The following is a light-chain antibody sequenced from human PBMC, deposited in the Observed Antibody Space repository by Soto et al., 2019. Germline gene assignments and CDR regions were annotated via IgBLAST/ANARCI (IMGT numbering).Light chain of an antibody. CDR2: DVS. CDR1: SSDVGGYNY. J-gene: IGLJ1*01. V-gene: IGLV2-14*03. CDR3: NSYTSSSTFV. Sequence: QSALAQPASVSGSPGQSITISCAGTSSDVGGYNYVSWYQHHPGKAPKLMIYDVSNRPSGVSNRFSGSKSGNTASLTISGIQAEDEADDYCNSYTSSSTFVFGTGTKVTVL.